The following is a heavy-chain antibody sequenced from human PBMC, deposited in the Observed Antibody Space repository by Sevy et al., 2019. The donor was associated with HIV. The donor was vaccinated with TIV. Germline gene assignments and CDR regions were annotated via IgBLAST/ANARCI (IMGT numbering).Heavy chain of an antibody. CDR3: ARGPDILTVYYTFDY. CDR1: GGSISSYY. D-gene: IGHD3-9*01. Sequence: SETLSLTCTVSGGSISSYYWSWIRQPPGKGLEWIGYIYYSGSTNYNPSLKSRVTISVDTSKNQFSLKLSSVTAADTAVYYCARGPDILTVYYTFDYWGQGTLVTVSS. CDR2: IYYSGST. J-gene: IGHJ4*02. V-gene: IGHV4-59*13.